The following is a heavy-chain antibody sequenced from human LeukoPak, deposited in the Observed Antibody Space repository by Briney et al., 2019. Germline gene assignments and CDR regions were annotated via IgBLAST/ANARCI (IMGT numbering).Heavy chain of an antibody. CDR2: ISGSGGST. CDR1: TFTFSSYT. J-gene: IGHJ4*02. Sequence: PGGSLRLSCAASTFTFSSYTMSWVRQAPGKGLEWVSGISGSGGSTYYADSVRGRSTISRDNSKNMVYLQMNSLRAEDTAAYYCAKPNMGYWAIDSWGQGTLVTVSS. V-gene: IGHV3-23*01. CDR3: AKPNMGYWAIDS. D-gene: IGHD1-26*01.